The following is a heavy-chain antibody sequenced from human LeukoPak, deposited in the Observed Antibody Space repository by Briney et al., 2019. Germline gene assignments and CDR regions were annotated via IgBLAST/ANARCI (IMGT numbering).Heavy chain of an antibody. V-gene: IGHV3-21*01. CDR3: ASENSSGWSLSSWFDP. Sequence: PGGSLRLSCAASGFTFSSYSMNWVRQAPGKGLEWVSSISSSSSYIYYADSGKGRFTISRDNAKNSLYLKMNSLRAEDTAVYYCASENSSGWSLSSWFDPWGQGTLVTVSS. CDR1: GFTFSSYS. CDR2: ISSSSSYI. D-gene: IGHD6-19*01. J-gene: IGHJ5*02.